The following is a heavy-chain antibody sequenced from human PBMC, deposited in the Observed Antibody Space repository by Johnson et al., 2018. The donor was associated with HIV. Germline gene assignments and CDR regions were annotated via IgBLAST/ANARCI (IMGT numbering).Heavy chain of an antibody. Sequence: MQLVESGGGLVKPGGSLRLSCAASGFTFSDYYMSWIRQAPGKGLEWVSYISSSGGSTYYADSVKGRFTISRDNSKNTLYLQMNSLRAEDTAVYYCAKERGYSYGRGAFDIWGQGTMVTVSS. D-gene: IGHD5-18*01. J-gene: IGHJ3*02. CDR1: GFTFSDYY. V-gene: IGHV3-11*01. CDR2: ISSSGGST. CDR3: AKERGYSYGRGAFDI.